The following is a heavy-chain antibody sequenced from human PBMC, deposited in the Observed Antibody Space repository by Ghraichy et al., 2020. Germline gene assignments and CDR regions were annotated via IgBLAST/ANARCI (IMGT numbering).Heavy chain of an antibody. Sequence: ASVKVSCKASGYTFTGYYMHWVRQAPGQGLEWMGWINPNSGGTNYAQKFQGRVTMTRDTSISTAYMELSRLRSDDTAVYYCVRVWGLSREWFDPWGQGTLVTVSS. CDR3: VRVWGLSREWFDP. D-gene: IGHD7-27*01. J-gene: IGHJ5*02. CDR1: GYTFTGYY. V-gene: IGHV1-2*02. CDR2: INPNSGGT.